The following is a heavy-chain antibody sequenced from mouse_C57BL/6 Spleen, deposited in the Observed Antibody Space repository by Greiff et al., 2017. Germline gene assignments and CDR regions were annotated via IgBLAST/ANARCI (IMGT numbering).Heavy chain of an antibody. CDR3: ARSRAYDGYYVPYFDY. J-gene: IGHJ2*01. D-gene: IGHD2-3*01. CDR2: IDPNSGGT. V-gene: IGHV1-72*01. Sequence: QVQLPQPGAELVKPGDSVQLSCQASGYNFTSYWMHWVTKRPGRGLEWSGRIDPNSGGTKYNEKFKRKATLTGDKPTSTAYMQLSSRTSEDSAVYYCARSRAYDGYYVPYFDYWGQGTTLTVSS. CDR1: GYNFTSYW.